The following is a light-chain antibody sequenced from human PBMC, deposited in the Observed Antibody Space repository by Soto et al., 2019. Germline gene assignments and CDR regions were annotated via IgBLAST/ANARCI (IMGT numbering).Light chain of an antibody. CDR1: QSASSSY. Sequence: IVLTQSPGTLSSSPGERATLSCRASQSASSSYLAWYQQRPGQAPRLLIYGASTRATGIPARFSGSGSGTEFTLTINSLQSEDFAVYYCQPYNNWPLTFGGGTKVDIK. CDR2: GAS. J-gene: IGKJ4*01. V-gene: IGKV3-15*01. CDR3: QPYNNWPLT.